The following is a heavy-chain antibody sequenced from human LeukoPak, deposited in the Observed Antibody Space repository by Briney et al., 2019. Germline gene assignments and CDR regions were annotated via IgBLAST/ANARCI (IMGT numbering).Heavy chain of an antibody. D-gene: IGHD2-2*01. V-gene: IGHV1-18*01. CDR2: ISAYNGNT. Sequence: GASVKVSCKASGYTFTSYGISWVRQAPGQGLEWVGWISAYNGNTNYAQKLQGRVTMTTDTSTSTAYMELRSLRSDDTAVYYCARGKGGDIVVVPAAIPNWFDPWGQGTLVTVSS. CDR1: GYTFTSYG. CDR3: ARGKGGDIVVVPAAIPNWFDP. J-gene: IGHJ5*02.